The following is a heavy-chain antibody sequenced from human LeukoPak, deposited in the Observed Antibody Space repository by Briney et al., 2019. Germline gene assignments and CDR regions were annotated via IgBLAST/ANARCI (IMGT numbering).Heavy chain of an antibody. CDR1: GLISSDYS. D-gene: IGHD2/OR15-2a*01. CDR3: AKPLFLSNYYYYYVDV. J-gene: IGHJ6*03. CDR2: VRHDGGEK. V-gene: IGHV3-30*02. Sequence: GGSLRLSCAVSGLISSDYSMNWVRQAPGKGLERVTFVRHDGGEKYYTDSVEGRFTVSRDNSKNTLYLQMNSLRPEDTAVYYCAKPLFLSNYYYYYVDVWGNGTTVTVSS.